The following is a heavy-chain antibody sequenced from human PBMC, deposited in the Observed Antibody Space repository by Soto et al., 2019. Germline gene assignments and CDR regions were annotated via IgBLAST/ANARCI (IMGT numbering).Heavy chain of an antibody. Sequence: SETLSLTCAVYGGSFSGYYWSGIRQPPGKGLEWIGEINHSGSTNYNPSLKSRVTISVDTSKNQFSLKLSSVTAADTAVYYCARGIRTYSSSWYDPPNWFDPWGQGTLVTVSS. D-gene: IGHD6-13*01. J-gene: IGHJ5*02. CDR2: INHSGST. V-gene: IGHV4-34*01. CDR3: ARGIRTYSSSWYDPPNWFDP. CDR1: GGSFSGYY.